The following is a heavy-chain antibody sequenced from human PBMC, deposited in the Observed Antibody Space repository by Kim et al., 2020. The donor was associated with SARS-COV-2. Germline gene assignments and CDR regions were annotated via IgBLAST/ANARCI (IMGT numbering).Heavy chain of an antibody. V-gene: IGHV4-34*01. CDR1: GGSFSGYY. J-gene: IGHJ4*02. CDR2: INHSGST. CDR3: ARAWAAAGLDY. Sequence: SETLSLTCAVYGGSFSGYYWSWIRQPPGKGLEWIGEINHSGSTNYNPSLKSRVTISVDTSKNQFSLKLSSVTAADTAVYYCARAWAAAGLDYWGQGTLVTVSS. D-gene: IGHD6-13*01.